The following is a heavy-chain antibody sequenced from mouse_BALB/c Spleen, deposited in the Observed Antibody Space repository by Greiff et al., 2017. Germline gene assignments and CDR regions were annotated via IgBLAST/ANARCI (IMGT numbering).Heavy chain of an antibody. CDR2: IDPENGDT. J-gene: IGHJ3*01. Sequence: VQLQQSGAELVRSGASVKLSCTASGFNIKDYYMHWVKQRPEQGLEWIGWIDPENGDTEYAPKFQGKATMTADTSSNTAYLQLSSLTSEDTAVYYCNAYYGSYPFAYWGQGTLVTVSA. V-gene: IGHV14-4*02. CDR3: NAYYGSYPFAY. D-gene: IGHD2-1*01. CDR1: GFNIKDYY.